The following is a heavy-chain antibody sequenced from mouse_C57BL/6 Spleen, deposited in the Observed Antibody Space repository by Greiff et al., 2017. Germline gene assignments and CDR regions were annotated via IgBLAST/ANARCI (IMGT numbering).Heavy chain of an antibody. CDR2: INPYNGGT. CDR3: ARGDSYDGYFDY. V-gene: IGHV1-19*01. CDR1: GYTFTDYY. J-gene: IGHJ2*01. D-gene: IGHD2-3*01. Sequence: EVQLQQSGPVLVKPGASVKMSCKASGYTFTDYYMNWVKQSHGKSLEWIGVINPYNGGTSYNQKFKGKATLTVDKSSSTAYMELNSLTSEDSAVYYCARGDSYDGYFDYWGQGTTLTVSS.